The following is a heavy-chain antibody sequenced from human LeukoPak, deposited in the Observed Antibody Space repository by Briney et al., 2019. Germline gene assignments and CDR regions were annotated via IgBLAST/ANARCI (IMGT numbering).Heavy chain of an antibody. D-gene: IGHD3-16*01. Sequence: GGSLRLSCAASGFTFSSYDMHWVRQAPGKGLEWVAVISYDGSNKYNADSVKGRFTISRDDSKNTLYLQMNSLRPEDTAVYFCAKSGGQITFDYWGQGTLVTVSS. CDR2: ISYDGSNK. CDR1: GFTFSSYD. V-gene: IGHV3-30*18. CDR3: AKSGGQITFDY. J-gene: IGHJ4*02.